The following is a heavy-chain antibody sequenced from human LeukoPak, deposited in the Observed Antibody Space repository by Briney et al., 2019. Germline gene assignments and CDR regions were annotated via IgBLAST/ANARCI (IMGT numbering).Heavy chain of an antibody. D-gene: IGHD3-22*01. CDR1: GYTFTGYY. Sequence: ASVKVSCKASGYTFTGYYMHWVRRAPGQGLEWMGWINPNSGGTNYAQKFQGRVTMTRDTSISTAYMELSRLRSDDTAVYYCARGKALDYYDSSGYYYYYYGMDVWGQGTTVTASS. CDR3: ARGKALDYYDSSGYYYYYYGMDV. V-gene: IGHV1-2*02. CDR2: INPNSGGT. J-gene: IGHJ6*02.